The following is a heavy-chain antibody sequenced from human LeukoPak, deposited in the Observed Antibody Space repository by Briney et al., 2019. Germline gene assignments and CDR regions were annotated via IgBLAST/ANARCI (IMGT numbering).Heavy chain of an antibody. D-gene: IGHD1-7*01. CDR1: GFTFSDYW. V-gene: IGHV3-7*01. CDR3: SKVGALELKPGFED. CDR2: VGRDGSEK. Sequence: PGGCLRLSCAASGFTFSDYWMTWVRQVPGKGLEWVAHVGRDGSEKNYVDSVEGRFTISRDNAKKSLDLEMNRLRVGDTGPYYRSKVGALELKPGFEDWGQGTLVTVSS. J-gene: IGHJ4*02.